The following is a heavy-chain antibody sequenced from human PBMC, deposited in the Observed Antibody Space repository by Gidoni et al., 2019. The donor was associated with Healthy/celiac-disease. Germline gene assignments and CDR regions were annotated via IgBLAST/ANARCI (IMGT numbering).Heavy chain of an antibody. J-gene: IGHJ3*02. CDR2: INHSGST. CDR1: GGSFSGYD. Sequence: QVQLQQRCAGLLKPSDTLSLTCAVNGGSFSGYDGSWIRQPQGKGLEWIGEINHSGSTDYNRSLKSRVTISVDTSKNQFSLKLSSVTAADTAVYYCARALGYRRAFDIWGQGTMVTVSS. CDR3: ARALGYRRAFDI. D-gene: IGHD5-18*01. V-gene: IGHV4-34*01.